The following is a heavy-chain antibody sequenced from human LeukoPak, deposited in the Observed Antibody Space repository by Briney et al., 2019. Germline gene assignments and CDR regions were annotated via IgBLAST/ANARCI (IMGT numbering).Heavy chain of an antibody. CDR1: GFTFSSYA. CDR2: ISGSGGST. J-gene: IGHJ5*02. CDR3: AKVRFPLDIVVVPAGNWFDP. D-gene: IGHD2-2*01. V-gene: IGHV3-23*01. Sequence: GGSLRLSCAASGFTFSSYAMSWVRQAPGKGLEWVSAISGSGGSTYYADSVKGRFTISRDNSKNTLYLQMNSLRAEDTAVYYCAKVRFPLDIVVVPAGNWFDPWGQGTLVTVSS.